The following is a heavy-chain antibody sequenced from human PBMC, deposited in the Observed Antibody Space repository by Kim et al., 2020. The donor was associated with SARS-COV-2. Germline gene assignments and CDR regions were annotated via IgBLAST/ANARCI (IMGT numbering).Heavy chain of an antibody. CDR1: GFTFSDYA. CDR2: TTRDGDGS. CDR3: VRYGRSYWAVH. D-gene: IGHD3-10*01. Sequence: GGSLRLSCSASGFTFSDYAIHWVRRTPGMGLQYVSATTRDGDGSFYADPVKDRFTIFRDNSKNTLFLQMSGLRIEDTAIYYCVRYGRSYWAVHWGQGTLVSVSS. V-gene: IGHV3-64D*06. J-gene: IGHJ4*02.